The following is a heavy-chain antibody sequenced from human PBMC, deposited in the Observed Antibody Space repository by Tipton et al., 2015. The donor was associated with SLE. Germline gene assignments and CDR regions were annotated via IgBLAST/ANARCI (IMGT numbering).Heavy chain of an antibody. CDR2: IYHSGNT. V-gene: IGHV4-38-2*01. J-gene: IGHJ4*02. Sequence: LRLSCAVSGYSISNGYYWGWIRQPPGKGLEWIGSIYHSGNTYYNPSLKSRVTISADTSKNQFSLKLSSVTVADTAVYYCAIYGPGSHSSDYWGQGTLVTVSS. D-gene: IGHD3-10*01. CDR3: AIYGPGSHSSDY. CDR1: GYSISNGYY.